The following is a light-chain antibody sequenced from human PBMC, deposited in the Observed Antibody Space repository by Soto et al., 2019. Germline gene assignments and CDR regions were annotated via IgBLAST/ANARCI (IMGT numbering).Light chain of an antibody. J-gene: IGLJ1*01. CDR1: SSNIGANYD. V-gene: IGLV1-40*01. Sequence: QSALTQPPSVSGAPGQRVTISCTGSSSNIGANYDVHWYQQLPGTTPTLLVFVNSNRPSGVPDRFSGSKSATSASLAITGLHDEDEAHYYCQSYDRSLSGYVCGNGTKVXVL. CDR2: VNS. CDR3: QSYDRSLSGYV.